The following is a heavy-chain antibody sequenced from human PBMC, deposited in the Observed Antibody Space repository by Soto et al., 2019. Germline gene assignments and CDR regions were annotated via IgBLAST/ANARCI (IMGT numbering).Heavy chain of an antibody. J-gene: IGHJ4*02. Sequence: GASVKVSCEACGGTFSSYTISWVRQAPGQGLEWMGRIIPILGIANYAQKFQGRVTITADKSTSTAYMELSSLRSEDTAVYYCAREGIDNYPPRYYFDYWGQGTLVTVSS. V-gene: IGHV1-69*04. CDR3: AREGIDNYPPRYYFDY. CDR1: GGTFSSYT. D-gene: IGHD1-1*01. CDR2: IIPILGIA.